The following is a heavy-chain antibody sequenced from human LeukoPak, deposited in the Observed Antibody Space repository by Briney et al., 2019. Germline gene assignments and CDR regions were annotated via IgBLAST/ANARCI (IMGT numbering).Heavy chain of an antibody. CDR3: ARDASSRYCSGGSCFNYFDY. CDR1: GGTFSSYA. D-gene: IGHD2-15*01. V-gene: IGHV1-69*13. Sequence: ASVKVSCKASGGTFSSYAISWVRQAPGQGLEWMGGIIPIFGTANYAQKFPGRVTITADESTSTAYMELSSLRSEDTAVYYCARDASSRYCSGGSCFNYFDYWGQGTLDTVSS. CDR2: IIPIFGTA. J-gene: IGHJ4*02.